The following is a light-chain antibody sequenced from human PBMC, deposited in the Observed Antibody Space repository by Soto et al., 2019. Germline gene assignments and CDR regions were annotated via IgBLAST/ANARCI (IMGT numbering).Light chain of an antibody. CDR1: QGISSY. CDR2: AAS. V-gene: IGKV1-9*01. Sequence: DIQLTQSPSFLSASVGDRVTITCRASQGISSYLAWYQQKPGKAPKLLIYAASTLQSGVPSRFSGSGSGTEFNLTISSLQPEDFAIYYCQQLNSYPLTFGPGIKVDIK. J-gene: IGKJ3*01. CDR3: QQLNSYPLT.